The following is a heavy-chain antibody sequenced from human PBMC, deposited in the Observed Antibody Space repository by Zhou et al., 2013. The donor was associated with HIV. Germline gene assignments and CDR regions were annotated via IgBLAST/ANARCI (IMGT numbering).Heavy chain of an antibody. CDR2: IIPTLKTS. CDR1: GGSFNRFG. J-gene: IGHJ4*03. D-gene: IGHD2-2*01. CDR3: ARERCTDTNCYLDY. V-gene: IGHV1-69*05. Sequence: QVQLVQSGTEVKKPGSSVQVSCRASGGSFNRFGSSWVRQAPGQGLEWLGGIIPTLKTSVYAQRFQGRLTISTDESTSTVSMELTSLTFEDTAVYYCARERCTDTNCYLDYWGQGTLVTVSS.